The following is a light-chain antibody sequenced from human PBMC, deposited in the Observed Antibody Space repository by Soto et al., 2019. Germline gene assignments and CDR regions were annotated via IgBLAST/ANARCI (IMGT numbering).Light chain of an antibody. V-gene: IGLV2-14*03. CDR3: SHPISDTHVV. J-gene: IGLJ2*01. CDR1: SSDVGYYNS. CDR2: DVS. Sequence: QSVLTQPASVSGSPGQSITISCTGTSSDVGYYNSVSWYQRHPGKAPKLMIYDVSSRPSGVSNRFSGSKSGNTASLTISGLQAEEEADYYCSHPISDTHVVFGGGTKLTVL.